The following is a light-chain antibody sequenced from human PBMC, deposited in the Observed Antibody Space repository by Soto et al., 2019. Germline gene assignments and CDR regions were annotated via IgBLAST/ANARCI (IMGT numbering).Light chain of an antibody. CDR1: QSISSW. CDR2: DAS. J-gene: IGKJ3*01. CDR3: QQYNSYWEFT. V-gene: IGKV1-5*01. Sequence: DIQMTQSPSTLSASVGDRVTITCRASQSISSWLAWYQQKPGKAPKLLIYDASSLESGVPSRFSGSGSGTEFTLPISSLQPDDFATYYCQQYNSYWEFTFGPGTKVDIK.